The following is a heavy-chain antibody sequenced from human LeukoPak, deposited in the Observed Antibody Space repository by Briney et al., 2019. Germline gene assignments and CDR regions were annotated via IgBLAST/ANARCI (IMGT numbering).Heavy chain of an antibody. V-gene: IGHV3-74*03. CDR3: AKDIGGGYSSGWYGH. CDR2: ISPDGSTT. Sequence: GGSLRLSCAASGFTFSRYWMHWVRQAPGKGLMWVSRISPDGSTTLYADSVKGRFTISRDNSKNSLYLQMNSLRTEDTALYYCAKDIGGGYSSGWYGHWGQGTLVTVSS. CDR1: GFTFSRYW. D-gene: IGHD6-19*01. J-gene: IGHJ5*02.